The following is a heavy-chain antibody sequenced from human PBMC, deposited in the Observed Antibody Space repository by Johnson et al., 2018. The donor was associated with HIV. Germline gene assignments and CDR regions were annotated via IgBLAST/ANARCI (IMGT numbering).Heavy chain of an antibody. V-gene: IGHV3-23*04. CDR1: GFTFSSYA. D-gene: IGHD4-23*01. J-gene: IGHJ3*02. Sequence: VQLVESGGGVVQPGRSLRLSCAASGFTFSSYAMSWVRQAPGKGLEWVSSIDTTGDTYYPDSVKGRFTISRDNSKNTLYLQMNSLRAEDTAMYYCAKSPAKDHGGNSGAFAIWGQGTMVTVSS. CDR3: AKSPAKDHGGNSGAFAI. CDR2: IDTTGDT.